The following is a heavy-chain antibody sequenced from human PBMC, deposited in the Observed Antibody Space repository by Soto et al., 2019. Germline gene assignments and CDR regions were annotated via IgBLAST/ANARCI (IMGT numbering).Heavy chain of an antibody. Sequence: GESLKISCKGSGYSFTSYWIGWVRQMPGKGLEWMGIIYPGDSDTRYSPSFQGQVTISADKSISTAYLQWSSLKASDTAMYYCARTVNVVVPAAIPYYYYYYMDVWGKGTTVTVSS. CDR1: GYSFTSYW. CDR3: ARTVNVVVPAAIPYYYYYYMDV. CDR2: IYPGDSDT. J-gene: IGHJ6*03. V-gene: IGHV5-51*01. D-gene: IGHD2-2*02.